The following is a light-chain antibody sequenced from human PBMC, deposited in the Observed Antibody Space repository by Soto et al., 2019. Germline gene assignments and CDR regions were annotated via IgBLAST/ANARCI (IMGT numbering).Light chain of an antibody. CDR1: TGAVTSGHY. CDR2: DTN. J-gene: IGLJ3*02. CDR3: LLSFSAAVV. Sequence: QAVVTQEPSLTVSPGGTVTLTCGSSTGAVTSGHYPYWFQQKPGQAPRTLIYDTNNKQSSTPARFSGSLLGGKAALTLSGAQPEDEVDYYCLLSFSAAVVFGGGTKVTVL. V-gene: IGLV7-46*01.